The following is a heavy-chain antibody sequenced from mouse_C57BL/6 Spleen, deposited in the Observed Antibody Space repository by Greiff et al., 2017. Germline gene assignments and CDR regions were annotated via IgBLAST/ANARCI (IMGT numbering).Heavy chain of an antibody. Sequence: QVQLQQPGAELVRPGSSVKLSCKASGYTFTSYWMHWVKQRPIQGLEWIGNIDPSDSETHYNQKFKDKATLTVDKSSSTAYMQRSSLTSEDSAVYYCAIPYYGSSLDYWGQGTTLTVSS. V-gene: IGHV1-52*01. CDR3: AIPYYGSSLDY. CDR1: GYTFTSYW. CDR2: IDPSDSET. J-gene: IGHJ2*01. D-gene: IGHD1-1*01.